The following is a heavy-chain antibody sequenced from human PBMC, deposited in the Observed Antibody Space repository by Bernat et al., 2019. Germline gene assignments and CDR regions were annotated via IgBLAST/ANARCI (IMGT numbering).Heavy chain of an antibody. J-gene: IGHJ3*01. CDR3: VRGNGSSWFDV. CDR1: ENTFISHY. CDR2: INTGNGAT. V-gene: IGHV1-3*04. Sequence: VNQPGLTVRCCFEPAENTFISHYLHWLRQTPGQRLEWMGWINTGNGATRSSQKFQGRVTMTRDTSARSAYMELTSLTFEDTAVYYCVRGNGSSWFDVWG. D-gene: IGHD1-1*01.